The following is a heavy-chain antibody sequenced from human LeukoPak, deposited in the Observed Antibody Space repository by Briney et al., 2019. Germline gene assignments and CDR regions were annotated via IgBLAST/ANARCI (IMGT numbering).Heavy chain of an antibody. CDR1: GYTFTSYG. Sequence: GASVKVSCKASGYTFTSYGISWVRQAPGQGLEWMGWISAYNGNTNYAQKLQGRVTMTRDTSISTAYMELSRLRSDDTAVYYCARGEIWFGELLDPGFDYWGQGTLVTVSS. CDR2: ISAYNGNT. D-gene: IGHD3-10*01. CDR3: ARGEIWFGELLDPGFDY. J-gene: IGHJ4*02. V-gene: IGHV1-18*01.